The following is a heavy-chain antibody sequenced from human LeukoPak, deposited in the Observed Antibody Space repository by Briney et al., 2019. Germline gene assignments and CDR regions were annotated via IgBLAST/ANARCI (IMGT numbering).Heavy chain of an antibody. Sequence: GGSLRLSCAASGFTFSSYGMHWVRQAPGKGLEWVAVIWYDGSNKYYADSVKGRFTISRDNSKNTLYLQMNSLKPEDTAVYYCAKGRMMATIMISFDFWGRGTLVTVSS. J-gene: IGHJ4*02. CDR2: IWYDGSNK. CDR3: AKGRMMATIMISFDF. CDR1: GFTFSSYG. D-gene: IGHD5-24*01. V-gene: IGHV3-30*02.